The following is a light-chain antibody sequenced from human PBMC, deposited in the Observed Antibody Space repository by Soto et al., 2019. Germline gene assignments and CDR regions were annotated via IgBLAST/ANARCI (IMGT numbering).Light chain of an antibody. V-gene: IGLV3-21*02. Sequence: SYELTQSPSVSVAPGQTATVTCGGRNIGAKSVHWYQQKPGQAPVLVVYDDSVRPSGIPERFSGSNSGNTATLTISRVEVGDDADYYCQVWESGSTQYVFGAGTKVTVL. CDR1: NIGAKS. CDR2: DDS. CDR3: QVWESGSTQYV. J-gene: IGLJ1*01.